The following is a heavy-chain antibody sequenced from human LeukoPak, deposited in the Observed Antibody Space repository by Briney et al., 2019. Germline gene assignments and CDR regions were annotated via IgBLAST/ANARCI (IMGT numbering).Heavy chain of an antibody. Sequence: SETLSLTCAVYGGSFSGYYWSGIRQPPGKGLEWIGEINHSGSTNYNPSLKSRVTISVDTSKNQFSLKLSSVTAADTAVYYCASTLSSSWYGEYWGQGTLVTVSS. J-gene: IGHJ4*02. CDR3: ASTLSSSWYGEY. D-gene: IGHD6-13*01. CDR2: INHSGST. CDR1: GGSFSGYY. V-gene: IGHV4-34*01.